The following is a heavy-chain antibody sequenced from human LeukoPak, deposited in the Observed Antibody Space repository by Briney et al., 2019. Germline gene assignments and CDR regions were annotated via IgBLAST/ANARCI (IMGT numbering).Heavy chain of an antibody. V-gene: IGHV4-34*01. J-gene: IGHJ4*02. D-gene: IGHD2/OR15-2a*01. CDR1: GGSFSGYY. Sequence: SETLSLTCAVYGGSFSGYYWSWIRQPPGKGLEWIGEINHSGSTNYNPSLKNQVTISVDRSKNQFSLNLNSVTAADTAVYYCAQSTASYRAHGYWGQGILVTVSS. CDR3: AQSTASYRAHGY. CDR2: INHSGST.